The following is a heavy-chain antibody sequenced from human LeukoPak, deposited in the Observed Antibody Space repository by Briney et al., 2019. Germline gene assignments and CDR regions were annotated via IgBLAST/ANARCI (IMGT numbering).Heavy chain of an antibody. CDR1: GYTFTSYD. D-gene: IGHD3-9*01. V-gene: IGHV1-8*01. Sequence: EASVKVSCKASGYTFTSYDINWVRQATGQGLEWMGWMNPNSGNTGYAQKFQGRVTMTRNTSISTAYMELSSLRSEDTAVYYCARGRYFDWLLQYYFDYWGQGTLVTVSS. CDR2: MNPNSGNT. J-gene: IGHJ4*02. CDR3: ARGRYFDWLLQYYFDY.